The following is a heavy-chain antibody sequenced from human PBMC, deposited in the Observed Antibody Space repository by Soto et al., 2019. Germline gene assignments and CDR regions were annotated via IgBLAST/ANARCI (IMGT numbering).Heavy chain of an antibody. CDR3: VRTLTSGRQDS. CDR2: IYYSGIT. Sequence: QVHLQESGPGLVKPSETLSLTCTVSGGSISGHYWSWIRQSPGKGLEWIAYIYYSGITKYNPSLKSRVTISVDTSKSQFSLKLSSVTAADTAVYYCVRTLTSGRQDSWGQGTLVTVAS. V-gene: IGHV4-59*11. CDR1: GGSISGHY. D-gene: IGHD3-10*01. J-gene: IGHJ5*01.